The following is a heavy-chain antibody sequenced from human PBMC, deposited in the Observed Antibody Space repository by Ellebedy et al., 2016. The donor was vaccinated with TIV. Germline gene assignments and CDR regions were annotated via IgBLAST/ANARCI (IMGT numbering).Heavy chain of an antibody. Sequence: GESLKISCKASGYTFTGYYIHWVRQAPGQGLEWVAWINPNSGDTAYAQNLQGRVTVTGDPSISTAYMELSRLISDYTAVYYCVRDLTNYGSSSYWGQGTLVTVSS. J-gene: IGHJ4*02. D-gene: IGHD3-22*01. CDR1: GYTFTGYY. CDR2: INPNSGDT. CDR3: VRDLTNYGSSSY. V-gene: IGHV1-2*02.